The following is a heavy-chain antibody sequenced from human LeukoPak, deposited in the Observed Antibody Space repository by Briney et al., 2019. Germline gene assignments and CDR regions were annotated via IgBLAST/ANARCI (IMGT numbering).Heavy chain of an antibody. CDR2: ISYDGSNK. CDR1: GFTFSSYG. J-gene: IGHJ3*02. Sequence: GGSLRLSCAASGFTFSSYGMHWVRQAPGKGLEWVAVISYDGSNKYYADSVKGRFTISRDNSKNTLYLQMNSLRAEDTAVYYCARMGTIVEAFDIWGQGTMVTVSS. D-gene: IGHD3-22*01. CDR3: ARMGTIVEAFDI. V-gene: IGHV3-30*03.